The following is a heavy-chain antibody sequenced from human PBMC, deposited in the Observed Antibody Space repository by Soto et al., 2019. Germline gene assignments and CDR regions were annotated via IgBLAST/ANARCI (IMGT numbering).Heavy chain of an antibody. CDR2: IYYSGST. D-gene: IGHD6-19*01. Sequence: SETLSLTCPVSGGSISSYYLSWIRQPPGKGLEWIGYIYYSGSTNYNPSLKSRVTISVDTSKNQFSLKLSSVTAADTAVYYCARASHSSGWFDYWGQGTLVTVSS. J-gene: IGHJ4*02. CDR3: ARASHSSGWFDY. CDR1: GGSISSYY. V-gene: IGHV4-59*01.